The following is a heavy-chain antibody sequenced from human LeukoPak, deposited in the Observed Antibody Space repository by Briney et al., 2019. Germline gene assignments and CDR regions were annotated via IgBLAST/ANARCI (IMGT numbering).Heavy chain of an antibody. D-gene: IGHD5-24*01. CDR3: ARARDGYNFYFDY. V-gene: IGHV4-59*01. Sequence: PSETLSLTCTVSGGSINHYHWNWIRQPPGKGLEWIGYIYYNGSTNYNPSLKSRVTISVDTSNNQFSLKLNSVTAADTAVYYCARARDGYNFYFDYWGQGTLVTVSS. J-gene: IGHJ4*02. CDR2: IYYNGST. CDR1: GGSINHYH.